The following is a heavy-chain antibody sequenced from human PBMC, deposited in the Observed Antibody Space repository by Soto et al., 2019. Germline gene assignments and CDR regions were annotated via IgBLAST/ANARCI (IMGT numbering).Heavy chain of an antibody. CDR2: IKSKTDGGTT. D-gene: IGHD6-19*01. J-gene: IGHJ4*02. CDR1: GFTFSNAW. V-gene: IGHV3-15*01. Sequence: GGSLRLSCAASGFTFSNAWMSWVRQAPGKGLEWVGRIKSKTDGGTTDYAAPVKGRFTISRDDSKNTLYLQMNSLKTEDTAVYYCTTEFFGVLAVAGTSAVGPDYWGQGTLVTVSS. CDR3: TTEFFGVLAVAGTSAVGPDY.